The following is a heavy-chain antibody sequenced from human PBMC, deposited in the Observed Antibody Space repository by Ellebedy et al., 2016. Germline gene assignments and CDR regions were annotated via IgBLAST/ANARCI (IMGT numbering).Heavy chain of an antibody. D-gene: IGHD3-22*01. V-gene: IGHV3-73*01. CDR3: TGQTYYHGTNGYYGWPY. CDR1: GFTFSSYG. J-gene: IGHJ4*02. CDR2: IRNKANNYAT. Sequence: GESLKISXAASGFTFSSYGMHWVRQASGKGLEWVGRIRNKANNYATLYGASVTGRFTISRDDSKNTAYLQMNNMKTEDTAVYYCTGQTYYHGTNGYYGWPYWGQGTLVTVSS.